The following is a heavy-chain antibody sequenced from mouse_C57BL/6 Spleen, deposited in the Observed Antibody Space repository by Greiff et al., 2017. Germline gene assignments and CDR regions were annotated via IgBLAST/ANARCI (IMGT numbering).Heavy chain of an antibody. CDR1: GFTFSDYY. Sequence: EVQGVASEGGLVQPGSSMKLSCTASGFTFSDYYMAWVRQVPEKGLEWVANINYDGSSTYYLDSLKSRFIISRDNAKNILYLQMSSLKSEDTATYYCARGGGNFYLDYWGQGTTLTVSS. J-gene: IGHJ2*01. CDR2: INYDGSST. CDR3: ARGGGNFYLDY. V-gene: IGHV5-16*01. D-gene: IGHD2-1*01.